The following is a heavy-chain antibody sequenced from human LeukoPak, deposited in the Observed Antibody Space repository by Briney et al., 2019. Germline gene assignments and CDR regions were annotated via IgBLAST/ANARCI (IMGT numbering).Heavy chain of an antibody. J-gene: IGHJ4*02. V-gene: IGHV4-30-4*08. D-gene: IGHD6-19*01. Sequence: SETLSLTCTVSGGSISSGDYYWSWIRQPPGKGLEWIGYIYYSGSTYYNPSLKSRVTISVDTSKNQFSLKLSSVTAADTAVYYCARRAYSSGWYTFDYWGQGTLVTVSS. CDR2: IYYSGST. CDR1: GGSISSGDYY. CDR3: ARRAYSSGWYTFDY.